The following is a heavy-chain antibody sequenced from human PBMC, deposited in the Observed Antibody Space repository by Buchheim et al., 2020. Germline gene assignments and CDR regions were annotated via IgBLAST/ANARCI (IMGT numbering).Heavy chain of an antibody. V-gene: IGHV3-15*07. CDR1: GFTFNKAW. J-gene: IGHJ4*02. CDR2: IKSKTDGGTT. CDR3: SSPNYYGTSGYWDDH. Sequence: EVQLVESGGGLVKPGGSLRLSCAASGFTFNKAWMNWVRQAPGKGLEWVGRIKSKTDGGTTDYAAPVKGSFTISRDDSKTTLYLQMNSLKTEDTAVYYCSSPNYYGTSGYWDDHWGQGTL. D-gene: IGHD3-22*01.